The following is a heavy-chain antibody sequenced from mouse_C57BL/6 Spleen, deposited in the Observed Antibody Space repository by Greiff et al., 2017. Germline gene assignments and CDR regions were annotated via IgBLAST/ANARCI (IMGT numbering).Heavy chain of an antibody. Sequence: QVQLQQPGAELVKPGASVKMSCKASGYTFTSYWITWVKQRPGQGLEWIGDIYPGSGSTNYNEKFKSKATLTVDTSSSTASMQLSGLTSDDSAIYYCARVGYYRNCDYWGQGTTLTVSS. D-gene: IGHD2-12*01. J-gene: IGHJ2*01. CDR2: IYPGSGST. CDR1: GYTFTSYW. CDR3: ARVGYYRNCDY. V-gene: IGHV1-55*01.